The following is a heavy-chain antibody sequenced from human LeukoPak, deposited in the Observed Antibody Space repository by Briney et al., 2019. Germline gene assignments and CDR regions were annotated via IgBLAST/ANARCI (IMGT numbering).Heavy chain of an antibody. J-gene: IGHJ5*02. Sequence: ASVKVSCKASGYTFTSYYMQWVRHAPGQGLEWMGIINPSGGSTSYAQKFQGRVTMTRDASTSTVYMELSSLRSEDTAVYYCARVRRYCSGGSCPNWFDPWGQGTLVTVSS. V-gene: IGHV1-46*01. CDR1: GYTFTSYY. CDR3: ARVRRYCSGGSCPNWFDP. CDR2: INPSGGST. D-gene: IGHD2-15*01.